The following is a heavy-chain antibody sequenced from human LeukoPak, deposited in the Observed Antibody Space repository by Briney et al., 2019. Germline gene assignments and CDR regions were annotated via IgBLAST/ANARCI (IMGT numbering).Heavy chain of an antibody. CDR3: ARDQNC. CDR1: GFTVSNNY. CDR2: ISSGSDT. J-gene: IGHJ4*02. V-gene: IGHV3-66*01. Sequence: GGSLRLSCAASGFTVSNNYMSWVRQAPGKGLEWVSVISSGSDTLYADTVKGRFTTSRDNSKNTLYLQMNSLRAEDTAVYYCARDQNCWGQGTLVTVSP.